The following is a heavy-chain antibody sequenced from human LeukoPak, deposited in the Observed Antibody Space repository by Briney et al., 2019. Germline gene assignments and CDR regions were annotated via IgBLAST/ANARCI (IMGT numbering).Heavy chain of an antibody. Sequence: ASVKVSCKASGYTFTSYAMNWVRQAPGQGLEWMGWINTNTGNPTYAQGFTGRFVFSLDTSVSTAYLQISSLKAEDTAVYYCARVDYSSIAARGGEDYWGQGTLVTVSS. V-gene: IGHV7-4-1*02. CDR1: GYTFTSYA. CDR3: ARVDYSSIAARGGEDY. CDR2: INTNTGNP. J-gene: IGHJ4*02. D-gene: IGHD6-6*01.